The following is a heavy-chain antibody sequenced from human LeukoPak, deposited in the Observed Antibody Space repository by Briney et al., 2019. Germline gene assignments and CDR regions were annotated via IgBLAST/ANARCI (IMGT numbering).Heavy chain of an antibody. CDR1: GGSFSGYY. CDR3: ARVTITMVRGVRAPRHNWFDP. Sequence: SETLSLTCAVYGGSFSGYYWSWIRQPPGKGLEWIGEINHSGSTNYNPSFKSRVTISVDTSKNQFSLKLSSVTAADTAVYYCARVTITMVRGVRAPRHNWFDPWGQGTLVTVSS. J-gene: IGHJ5*02. D-gene: IGHD3-10*01. V-gene: IGHV4-34*01. CDR2: INHSGST.